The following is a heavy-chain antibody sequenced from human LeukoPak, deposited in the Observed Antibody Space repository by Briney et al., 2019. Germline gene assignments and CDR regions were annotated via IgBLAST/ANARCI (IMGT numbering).Heavy chain of an antibody. CDR1: GFTFGDYD. V-gene: IGHV3-13*01. Sequence: GGSLRLSCAASGFTFGDYDMHWVRQATGKGLEWVSAIRSIGDRFYSGSVKGRFTISRENAKNTLYLEMNSLRVGDTAVYYCARLYSSGRYANAFDIWVQGTVVTVSS. D-gene: IGHD6-19*01. CDR3: ARLYSSGRYANAFDI. CDR2: IRSIGDR. J-gene: IGHJ3*02.